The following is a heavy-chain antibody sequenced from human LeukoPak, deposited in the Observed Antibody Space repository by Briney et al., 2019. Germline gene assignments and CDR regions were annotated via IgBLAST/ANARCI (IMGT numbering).Heavy chain of an antibody. CDR2: ITTSSSYM. CDR3: ARAHHRRVYDYVWGSYPY. Sequence: GGSLRLSCAASGFTFSTYNMNWVRRTPGKGLEWVSSITTSSSYMFYADLVRGRFTISRDNAENSLYLQMNSLRAEDTAVYYCARAHHRRVYDYVWGSYPYWGQGTLVTVSS. D-gene: IGHD3-16*02. CDR1: GFTFSTYN. J-gene: IGHJ4*02. V-gene: IGHV3-21*01.